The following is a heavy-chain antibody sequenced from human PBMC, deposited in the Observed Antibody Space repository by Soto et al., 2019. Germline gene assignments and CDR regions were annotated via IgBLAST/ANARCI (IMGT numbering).Heavy chain of an antibody. CDR1: GGSISSSSYY. Sequence: PSETLSLTCTVSGGSISSSSYYWGWIRQPPGKGLEWIGSIYYSGSTYYNPSLKSRVTISVDTSKNQFSLKLSSVTAADTAVYYCARTDTAMVKGYYYYYGMDVWGQGTTVTVSS. CDR2: IYYSGST. D-gene: IGHD5-18*01. CDR3: ARTDTAMVKGYYYYYGMDV. J-gene: IGHJ6*02. V-gene: IGHV4-39*01.